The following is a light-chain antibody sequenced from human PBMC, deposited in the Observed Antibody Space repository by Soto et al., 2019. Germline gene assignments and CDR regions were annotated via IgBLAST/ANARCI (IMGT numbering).Light chain of an antibody. J-gene: IGKJ4*01. V-gene: IGKV3-15*01. CDR1: QSVSSN. Sequence: EIVMTQSLATLSVSPGERATLSCRASQSVSSNLAWYQQKPGQAPRLLIYGASTRATGIPARFSGSGSGTEFTLTISSLQSEDFAVYYCQQYNNWPPGFGGGTKVEIK. CDR3: QQYNNWPPG. CDR2: GAS.